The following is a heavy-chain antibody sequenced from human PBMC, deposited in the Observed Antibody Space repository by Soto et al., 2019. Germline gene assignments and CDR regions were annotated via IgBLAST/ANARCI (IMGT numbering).Heavy chain of an antibody. CDR3: ARHSSPYSYSDWFDP. V-gene: IGHV4-39*01. CDR1: GGSISSSGFH. CDR2: ISYSGTT. D-gene: IGHD1-26*01. Sequence: ETLSLTCTVSGGSISSSGFHGGWIRQPPGKGLEWIGSISYSGTTYSNPSLKSRVTISIDTSKNQFSLKLSSVTAADTAVYYCARHSSPYSYSDWFDPWGQGTLVTVSS. J-gene: IGHJ5*02.